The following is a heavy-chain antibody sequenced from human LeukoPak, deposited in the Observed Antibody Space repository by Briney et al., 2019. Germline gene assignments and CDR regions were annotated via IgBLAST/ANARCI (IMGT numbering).Heavy chain of an antibody. CDR1: GASISSYY. CDR3: ARGYSSSWYYYGMDV. J-gene: IGHJ6*02. CDR2: INHSGST. Sequence: SETLSLICTVSGASISSYYWSWIRQPPGKGLEWIGEINHSGSTNYNPSLKSRVTISVDTSKNQFSLKLSSVTAADTAVYYCARGYSSSWYYYGMDVWGQGTTVTVSS. V-gene: IGHV4-34*01. D-gene: IGHD6-13*01.